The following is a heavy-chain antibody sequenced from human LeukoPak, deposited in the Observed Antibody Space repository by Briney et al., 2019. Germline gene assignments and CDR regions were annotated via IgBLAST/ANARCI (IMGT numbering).Heavy chain of an antibody. CDR3: AKDRGGMATMSDEFDY. CDR1: GFTFSNAW. D-gene: IGHD5-24*01. Sequence: GGSLRLSCAASGFTFSNAWMSWVRQAPGKGLEWVGRIKSKTDGGTTDYAAPVKGRFTISRDNSKNTLYLQMNSLRAEDTAVYYCAKDRGGMATMSDEFDYWGQGTLVTVSS. J-gene: IGHJ4*02. V-gene: IGHV3-15*01. CDR2: IKSKTDGGTT.